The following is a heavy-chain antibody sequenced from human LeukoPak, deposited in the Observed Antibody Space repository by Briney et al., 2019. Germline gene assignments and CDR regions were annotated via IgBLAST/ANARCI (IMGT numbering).Heavy chain of an antibody. V-gene: IGHV3-7*03. J-gene: IGHJ4*02. Sequence: GALRLSCEASGFTFSTYWMKWVRQAPGKGLEWVANIKRDGSQKYYVDSVKGRFIISRDNAKNSLYLQMNSVRAEDTAVYYCARKGTFGDYRASGDHWGQGALVTVSS. CDR2: IKRDGSQK. CDR3: ARKGTFGDYRASGDH. CDR1: GFTFSTYW. D-gene: IGHD2-21*02.